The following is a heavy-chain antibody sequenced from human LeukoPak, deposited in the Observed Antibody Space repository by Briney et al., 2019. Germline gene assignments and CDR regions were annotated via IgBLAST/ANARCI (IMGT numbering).Heavy chain of an antibody. V-gene: IGHV1-69*06. D-gene: IGHD3-22*01. Sequence: ASVKVSCKASGGTFSSYAISWVRQAPGQGLEWMGGIIPIFGTANYAQKFQGRVTITADKSTSTAYMELSSLRSEDTAVYYCASLKNYYDSSGNLVTDAFDIWGQGTMVTVSS. CDR3: ASLKNYYDSSGNLVTDAFDI. CDR2: IIPIFGTA. CDR1: GGTFSSYA. J-gene: IGHJ3*02.